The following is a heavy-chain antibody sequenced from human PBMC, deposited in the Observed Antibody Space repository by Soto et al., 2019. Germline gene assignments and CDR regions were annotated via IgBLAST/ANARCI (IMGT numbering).Heavy chain of an antibody. D-gene: IGHD2-15*01. CDR1: DGSISSYY. V-gene: IGHV4-59*08. J-gene: IGHJ4*02. CDR2: IYYSGST. Sequence: SETLSLTCTVSDGSISSYYWSWIRQPPGKGLDLFGYIYYSGSTNYNPSLKSRVTISVDTSKNQFSLKLSSVTAADTAVYYCATEADCSGGSCYGFDYWGQGTLVTVSS. CDR3: ATEADCSGGSCYGFDY.